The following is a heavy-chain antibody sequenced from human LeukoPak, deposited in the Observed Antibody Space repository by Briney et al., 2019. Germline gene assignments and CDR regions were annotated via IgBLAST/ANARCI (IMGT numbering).Heavy chain of an antibody. Sequence: NPSETLSLTCTVPGGSISSYYWSWIRQPPGKGLEWIGYIYYSGSTNYNPPLKSRVTISVDTSKNQFSLKLSSVTAADTAVYYCARGGMATVHFDYWGQGTLVTVSS. J-gene: IGHJ4*02. CDR3: ARGGMATVHFDY. CDR1: GGSISSYY. D-gene: IGHD5-24*01. CDR2: IYYSGST. V-gene: IGHV4-59*01.